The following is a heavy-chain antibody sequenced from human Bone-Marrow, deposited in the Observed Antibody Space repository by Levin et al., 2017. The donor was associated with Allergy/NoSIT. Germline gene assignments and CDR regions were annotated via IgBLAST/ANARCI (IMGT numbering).Heavy chain of an antibody. CDR3: ARFVGLRFLDSRNPHDYYYMDV. CDR1: GGSISSSNW. D-gene: IGHD3-3*01. J-gene: IGHJ6*03. CDR2: IYHSGST. Sequence: PSETLSLTCAVSGGSISSSNWWSWVRQPPGKGLEWIGEIYHSGSTNYNPSLKSRVTISVDKSKNQFSLKLSSVTAADTAVYYCARFVGLRFLDSRNPHDYYYMDVWGKGTTVTVSS. V-gene: IGHV4-4*02.